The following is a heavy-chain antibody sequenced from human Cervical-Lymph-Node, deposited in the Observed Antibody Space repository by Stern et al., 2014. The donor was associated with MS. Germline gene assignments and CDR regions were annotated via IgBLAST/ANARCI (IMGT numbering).Heavy chain of an antibody. D-gene: IGHD1-14*01. J-gene: IGHJ5*02. CDR2: IYYSGIP. CDR3: ARGAETSTVAPFDP. CDR1: NGSFFNYY. Sequence: VHLQESGPGLVKSSEYLSLTCSVSNGSFFNYYWSLLPQSLGQRLQWSWDIYYSGIPSYNPSLKSRVTISLDTSQHQFSLRLNSVTAADTAIYYCARGAETSTVAPFDPWGQGTLVTVSS. V-gene: IGHV4-59*01.